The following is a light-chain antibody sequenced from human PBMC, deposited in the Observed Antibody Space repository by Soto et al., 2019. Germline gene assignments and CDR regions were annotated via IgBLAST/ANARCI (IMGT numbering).Light chain of an antibody. J-gene: IGKJ4*01. V-gene: IGKV2-28*01. Sequence: DFVMPQSPLSLPVTPGEPASISCRSSQSLLHRNGYNYLDWYLQKPGQSPQLLIFLGSHRASCVPDRFSGSGSGTDFTLKISSVEAEDVGIYYCMQALHTPLTFGGGTKVEIK. CDR3: MQALHTPLT. CDR1: QSLLHRNGYNY. CDR2: LGS.